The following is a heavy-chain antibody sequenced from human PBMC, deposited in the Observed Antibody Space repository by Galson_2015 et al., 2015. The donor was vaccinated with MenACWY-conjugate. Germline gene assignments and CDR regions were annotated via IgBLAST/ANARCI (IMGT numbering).Heavy chain of an antibody. CDR1: GFTFSSYA. CDR2: ISGSGDNT. J-gene: IGHJ5*02. Sequence: SLRLSCAAAGFTFSSYAMTWVRQAPGKGLEWVSAISGSGDNTYYADSVKGRFTISRDTSKNTLYLHMNSLRAEDTAVYYCAKVTHDYVWGSYRSWGQGSLVTVSS. CDR3: AKVTHDYVWGSYRS. V-gene: IGHV3-23*01. D-gene: IGHD3-16*02.